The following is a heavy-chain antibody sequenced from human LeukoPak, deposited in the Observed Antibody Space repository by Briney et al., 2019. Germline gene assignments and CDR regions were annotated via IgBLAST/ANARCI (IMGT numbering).Heavy chain of an antibody. D-gene: IGHD1-20*01. CDR3: ARDVDNWNDVGNYYFDY. CDR2: INPSGGST. J-gene: IGHJ4*02. V-gene: IGHV1-46*03. CDR1: GYIFTSYY. Sequence: ASVKVSCKASGYIFTSYYIHWVRRAPGQGLEWMGIINPSGGSTTYAQKFQGRVTMTRDTSTSTVYMELSSLRSEDTAVYYCARDVDNWNDVGNYYFDYWGQGTLVTVSS.